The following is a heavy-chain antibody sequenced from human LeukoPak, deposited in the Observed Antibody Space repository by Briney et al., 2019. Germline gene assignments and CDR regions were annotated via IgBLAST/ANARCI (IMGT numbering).Heavy chain of an antibody. CDR3: AKGATFDY. J-gene: IGHJ4*02. Sequence: GGSLRLSCAASGFTFDDYAMHWARQAPGGGLEWVSGISWNSGSIGYADSVKGRFTISRDNAKDSLYLQMNSLRAEDTALYYCAKGATFDYWGQGTLVTVSS. CDR1: GFTFDDYA. CDR2: ISWNSGSI. V-gene: IGHV3-9*01.